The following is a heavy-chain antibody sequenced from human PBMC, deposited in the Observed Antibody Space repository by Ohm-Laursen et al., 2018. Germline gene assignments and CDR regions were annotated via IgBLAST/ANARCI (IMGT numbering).Heavy chain of an antibody. Sequence: SLRLSCAASGFTFNVYAMHWVRQAPGKGLEYVSAIGNKGDSTYYANSVKGRFTISRDNSKNTLYLQMNSLRAEDTAVYYCAKERDVSTGYALRHWGQGTLVTVSS. D-gene: IGHD3-9*01. V-gene: IGHV3-64*01. J-gene: IGHJ1*01. CDR2: IGNKGDST. CDR1: GFTFNVYA. CDR3: AKERDVSTGYALRH.